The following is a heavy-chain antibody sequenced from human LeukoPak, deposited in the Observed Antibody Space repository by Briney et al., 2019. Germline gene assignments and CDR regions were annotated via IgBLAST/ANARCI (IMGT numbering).Heavy chain of an antibody. CDR1: GFTFDDYA. CDR2: ISWNSGSI. V-gene: IGHV3-9*01. Sequence: QTGGSLRLSCAASGFTFDDYAMHWVRQAPGKGLEWVSGISWNSGSIGYADSVKGRFTISRDNAKNSLCLQMNSLRAEDTALYYCAKGRPYSSSSALDYWGQGTLVTVSS. CDR3: AKGRPYSSSSALDY. D-gene: IGHD6-6*01. J-gene: IGHJ4*02.